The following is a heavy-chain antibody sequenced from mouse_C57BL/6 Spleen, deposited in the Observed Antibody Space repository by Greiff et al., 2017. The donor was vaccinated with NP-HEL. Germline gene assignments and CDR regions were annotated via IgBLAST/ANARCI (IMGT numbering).Heavy chain of an antibody. CDR3: AREGYGVHYDAMDY. CDR1: GYSITSGYY. CDR2: ISYDGSN. Sequence: EVQLQQSGPGLVKPSQSLSLTCSVSGYSITSGYYWNWIRQFPGNKLEWMGYISYDGSNNYNPSLKNRISITRDTSKNQFFLKLNSVTTEDTATYYCAREGYGVHYDAMDYWGQGTSVTVSS. V-gene: IGHV3-6*01. J-gene: IGHJ4*01. D-gene: IGHD1-1*02.